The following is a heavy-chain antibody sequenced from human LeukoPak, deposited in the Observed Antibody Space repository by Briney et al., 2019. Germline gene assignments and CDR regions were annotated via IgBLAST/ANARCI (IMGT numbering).Heavy chain of an antibody. CDR3: ARRPTYSSGWTDGFDY. J-gene: IGHJ4*02. V-gene: IGHV1-8*03. D-gene: IGHD6-19*01. Sequence: ASVKVSCKASGYTFTSYDINWVRQATGQGLEWMGWMNPNSGNTGYAQKFQGRVTITRNTSISTAYMELSSLRSEDTAVYYCARRPTYSSGWTDGFDYWGQGTLVTVSS. CDR2: MNPNSGNT. CDR1: GYTFTSYD.